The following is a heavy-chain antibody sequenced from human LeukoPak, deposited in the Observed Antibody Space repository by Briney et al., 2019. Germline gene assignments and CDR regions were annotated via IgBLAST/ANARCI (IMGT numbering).Heavy chain of an antibody. D-gene: IGHD2/OR15-2a*01. J-gene: IGHJ6*03. CDR2: ISSSSSYI. CDR3: YFFPNYYYYMDV. CDR1: GFTFSSYS. V-gene: IGHV3-21*03. Sequence: PGGSLRLSCAASGFTFSSYSMNWVRQAPGKGLEWVSSISSSSSYIYYADSVKGRFTISRDNAKNSLYLQMNSLKTEDTAVCYCYFFPNYYYYMDVWGKGTTVTISS.